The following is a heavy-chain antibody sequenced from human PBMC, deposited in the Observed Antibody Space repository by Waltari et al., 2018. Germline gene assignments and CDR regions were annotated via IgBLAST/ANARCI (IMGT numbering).Heavy chain of an antibody. CDR2: VSGDSGYI. CDR3: AGIRRGFWFFDL. J-gene: IGHJ2*01. D-gene: IGHD3-10*01. Sequence: EVQLVESGGGLVQPGGSLRLSGAASGMTFTTDSMNWVRQAPGKGLEWISYVSGDSGYIYYADSVRGRFTISRDNAQNSMYLQMNNLRADDTAVYYCAGIRRGFWFFDLWGRGTLVTVSS. CDR1: GMTFTTDS. V-gene: IGHV3-48*04.